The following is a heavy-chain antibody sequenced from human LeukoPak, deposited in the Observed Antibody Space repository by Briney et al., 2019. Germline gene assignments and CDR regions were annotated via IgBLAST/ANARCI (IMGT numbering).Heavy chain of an antibody. CDR2: INHSGST. CDR1: GDPINSIDW. J-gene: IGHJ6*02. Sequence: PSQTLSLTCAVSGDPINSIDWWSWVRQPPGKGLEWIGEINHSGSTNYNPSLKSRVTISVDTSKNQFSLKPSSVTAADTAVYYCARAGAYSSSWYFRPNYYYYGMDVWGQGTTVTVSS. D-gene: IGHD6-13*01. V-gene: IGHV4-4*02. CDR3: ARAGAYSSSWYFRPNYYYYGMDV.